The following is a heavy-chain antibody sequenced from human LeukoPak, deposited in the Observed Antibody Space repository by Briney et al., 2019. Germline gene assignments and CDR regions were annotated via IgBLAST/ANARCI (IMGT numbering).Heavy chain of an antibody. V-gene: IGHV4-34*01. J-gene: IGHJ4*02. CDR2: INHSGST. Sequence: SEXLSLTCAVYGGSFSGYYWSWIRQPPGKGLEWIGEINHSGSTNYNPSLKSRVTISVDTSKNQFSLKLSSVTAADTAVYYCARDIAVAFFDYWGQGTLVTVSS. CDR3: ARDIAVAFFDY. D-gene: IGHD6-19*01. CDR1: GGSFSGYY.